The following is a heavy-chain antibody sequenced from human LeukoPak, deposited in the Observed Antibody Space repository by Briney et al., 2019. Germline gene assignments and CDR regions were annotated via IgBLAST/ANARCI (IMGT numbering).Heavy chain of an antibody. V-gene: IGHV3-33*08. CDR1: GFTFSSYG. J-gene: IGHJ4*02. CDR3: ARGSSNCGGDCLDN. CDR2: IWYDGSNK. D-gene: IGHD2-21*02. Sequence: PGGSLRLSCAASGFTFSSYGMHWVRQAPGKGLEWVAVIWYDGSNKYYADSVKGRFTISRDNSKNTLYLQMNSLRAEDTAVYYCARGSSNCGGDCLDNWGQGTLVTVSS.